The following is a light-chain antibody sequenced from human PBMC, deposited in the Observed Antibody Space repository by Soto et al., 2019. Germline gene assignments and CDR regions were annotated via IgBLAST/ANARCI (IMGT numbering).Light chain of an antibody. V-gene: IGKV1-5*03. CDR3: QQYDHYPCT. J-gene: IGKJ2*02. CDR1: QSVSGW. CDR2: KAS. Sequence: DIQMTQSPSTLSASLGDRVTITCRASQSVSGWLAWYQQKPGKAPNLLIYKASTLERGVPSRFSGSGSVTQFTLTINSLQPDDFATYYCQQYDHYPCTFGQGTKLEIK.